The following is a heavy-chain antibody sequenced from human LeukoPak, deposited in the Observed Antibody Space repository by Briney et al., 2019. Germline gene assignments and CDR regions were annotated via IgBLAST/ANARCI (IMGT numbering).Heavy chain of an antibody. CDR2: ISSSGSTI. D-gene: IGHD3-3*01. V-gene: IGHV3-48*04. Sequence: GGSLRLSCAASGFTFSSYSMNWVRQAPGKGLEWVSYISSSGSTIYYADSVKGRFTISRDNAKNSLYLQMNSLRAEDTAVYYCAGAAPSFFCDYWGQGTLVTVSS. CDR1: GFTFSSYS. CDR3: AGAAPSFFCDY. J-gene: IGHJ4*02.